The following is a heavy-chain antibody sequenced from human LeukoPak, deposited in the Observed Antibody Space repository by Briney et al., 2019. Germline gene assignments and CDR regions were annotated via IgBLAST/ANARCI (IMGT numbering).Heavy chain of an antibody. D-gene: IGHD3-22*01. CDR1: GYTFTSYG. J-gene: IGHJ4*02. CDR3: ARRSIGSGYYTFDY. CDR2: ISAYNGNT. Sequence: GASVKVSCKASGYTFTSYGISWVRQAPGQGLEWMGWISAYNGNTNYAQKLQGRVTMTTGTSTSTAYMELRSLRSDDTAVYYCARRSIGSGYYTFDYWGQGTLVTVSS. V-gene: IGHV1-18*01.